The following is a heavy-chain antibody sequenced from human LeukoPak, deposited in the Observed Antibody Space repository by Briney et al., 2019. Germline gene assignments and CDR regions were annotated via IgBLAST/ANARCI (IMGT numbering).Heavy chain of an antibody. J-gene: IGHJ4*02. CDR3: AREWGQYRSGGSCIRSPPRKTSPDY. V-gene: IGHV4-38-2*02. Sequence: SETLSLTCTVSGYSISSDYYWGWIRQPPGRGLEWIGTIYHSGSTYYNPSLKSRVTISVDTSKNQFSLKLSSVTAADTAVYYCAREWGQYRSGGSCIRSPPRKTSPDYWGQGTLVTVSS. CDR2: IYHSGST. D-gene: IGHD2-15*01. CDR1: GYSISSDYY.